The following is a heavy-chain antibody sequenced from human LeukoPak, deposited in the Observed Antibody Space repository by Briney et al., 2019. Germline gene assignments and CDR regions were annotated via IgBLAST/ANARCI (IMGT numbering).Heavy chain of an antibody. CDR2: IWYDGSNE. J-gene: IGHJ5*02. Sequence: PGGSLRLSCAASGFTFSSYGMHWVRQAPGKGLEWVALIWYDGSNEYYADSVKGRFTISRDNSENTLYLQMNSLRAEDTAVYYCARDRRATTNWFDPWGQGTLVTVSS. D-gene: IGHD1-1*01. CDR1: GFTFSSYG. CDR3: ARDRRATTNWFDP. V-gene: IGHV3-33*01.